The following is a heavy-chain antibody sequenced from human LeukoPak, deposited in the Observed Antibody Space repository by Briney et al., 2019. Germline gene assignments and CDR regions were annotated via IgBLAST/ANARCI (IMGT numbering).Heavy chain of an antibody. CDR2: ISAYNGNT. CDR1: GYTFTSYG. V-gene: IGHV1-18*01. D-gene: IGHD3-10*01. CDR3: ARVFTMVRGVTVRFAFDI. Sequence: GASVKVSCKASGYTFTSYGISWVRQAPGQGLEWMGWISAYNGNTNYAQKLQGRVTMTTDTSTSTAYMELRGLRSDDTAVYYCARVFTMVRGVTVRFAFDIWGQGTMVTVSS. J-gene: IGHJ3*02.